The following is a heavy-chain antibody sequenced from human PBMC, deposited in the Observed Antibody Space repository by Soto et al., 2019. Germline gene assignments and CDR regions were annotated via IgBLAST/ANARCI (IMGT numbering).Heavy chain of an antibody. Sequence: ASVKVSCKASGYTFTSYGISWVRQAPGQGLEWMGWISAYNGNTNYAQKLQGRVTMTTDTSTSTAYMELRSLRSDDTAVYYCARSSLGLGIFGVVPDPHYYYGMDVWGQGTTVTVSS. CDR1: GYTFTSYG. CDR3: ARSSLGLGIFGVVPDPHYYYGMDV. D-gene: IGHD3-3*01. J-gene: IGHJ6*02. CDR2: ISAYNGNT. V-gene: IGHV1-18*01.